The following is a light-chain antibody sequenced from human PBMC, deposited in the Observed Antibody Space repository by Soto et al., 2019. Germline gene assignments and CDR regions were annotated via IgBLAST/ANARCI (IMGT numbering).Light chain of an antibody. J-gene: IGKJ4*01. Sequence: EIVMTQSPATVSVSPGERATLSCRASQSVSSSYLAWYQQKPGQAPRLLIYGASSRATGIQARFSGSGSGTDFTLTISTMEPEDLAVYDCQKYGSSPLTVGGGTKGEI. CDR1: QSVSSSY. CDR2: GAS. V-gene: IGKV3-20*01. CDR3: QKYGSSPLT.